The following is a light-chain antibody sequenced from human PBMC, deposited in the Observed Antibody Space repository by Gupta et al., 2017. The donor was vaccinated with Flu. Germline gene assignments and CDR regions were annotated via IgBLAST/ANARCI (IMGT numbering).Light chain of an antibody. Sequence: SSVLTQLPSVSVSPGQTARITCSGDALPKKYSYWYQQKSGQAPLLLIYKDSERPSGIPERFSGSSSGTTVTLTISGAQAEDEAEYFCQSVDTSGAYVVFGGGTKLTVL. CDR1: ALPKKY. CDR2: KDS. V-gene: IGLV3-25*02. CDR3: QSVDTSGAYVV. J-gene: IGLJ2*01.